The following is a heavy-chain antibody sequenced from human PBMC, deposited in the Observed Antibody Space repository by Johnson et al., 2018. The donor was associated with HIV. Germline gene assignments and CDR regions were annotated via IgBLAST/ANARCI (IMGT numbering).Heavy chain of an antibody. D-gene: IGHD3-3*01. V-gene: IGHV3-7*02. Sequence: VQLVESGGGLVQPGGSLRLSCGASGFTFSSYWMSWVRQAPGKGLEWVANINQDGREKYSVDSVKGRFTTYSDNAKNSLHMQMHSLRAGDTAVYYCARGGSRITIFGVDINLGGFDIWGQGTMVIVSS. CDR1: GFTFSSYW. CDR3: ARGGSRITIFGVDINLGGFDI. J-gene: IGHJ3*02. CDR2: INQDGREK.